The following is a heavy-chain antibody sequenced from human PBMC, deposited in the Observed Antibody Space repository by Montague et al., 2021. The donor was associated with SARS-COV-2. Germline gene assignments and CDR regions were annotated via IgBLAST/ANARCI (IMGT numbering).Heavy chain of an antibody. CDR1: GGSLNNYF. CDR3: SRVDSSCPWEY. CDR2: ISDSGST. V-gene: IGHV4-59*08. J-gene: IGHJ4*02. D-gene: IGHD3-22*01. Sequence: SETLSLTCTVSGGSLNNYFWSWIRQPPGKGLEWVGYISDSGSTKYNPSLPSRVTISVDTARNQFSLKLLSVTAADTAFYYCSRVDSSCPWEYWGQGTLVSVSS.